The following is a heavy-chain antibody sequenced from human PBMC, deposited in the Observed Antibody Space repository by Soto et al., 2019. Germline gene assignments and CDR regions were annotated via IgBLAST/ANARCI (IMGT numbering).Heavy chain of an antibody. CDR2: IVLGSGNT. V-gene: IGHV1-58*02. CDR3: AARISGGSYSY. CDR1: GFIFTNSA. D-gene: IGHD1-26*01. Sequence: ASVKVSCKASGFIFTNSAMQWVRQARGQRPEWIGWIVLGSGNTNYAQRFQERVTITRDMSTSTAYMELSSLRSEDTAVYYCAARISGGSYSYWGQGTLVTVSS. J-gene: IGHJ4*02.